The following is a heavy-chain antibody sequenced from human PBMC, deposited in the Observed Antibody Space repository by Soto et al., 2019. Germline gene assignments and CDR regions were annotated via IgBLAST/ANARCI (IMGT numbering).Heavy chain of an antibody. Sequence: PAETLSLTCTVSGGSVSSGSYYWIWIRHPPGKGLEWIGYIYYSGSTNYNPSLKSQVTISVDTSKNQFSLKLSSVTAADTAVYYCARGGDCGGDCPPYYYYGMDVWGQGTTVTVSS. CDR1: GGSVSSGSYY. V-gene: IGHV4-61*01. CDR2: IYYSGST. CDR3: ARGGDCGGDCPPYYYYGMDV. J-gene: IGHJ6*02. D-gene: IGHD2-21*02.